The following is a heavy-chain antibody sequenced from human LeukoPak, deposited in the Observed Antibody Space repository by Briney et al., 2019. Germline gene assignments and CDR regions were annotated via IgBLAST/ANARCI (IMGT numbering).Heavy chain of an antibody. D-gene: IGHD3-3*01. CDR3: ARGPYYDFWSGYSNYYYYYMDV. CDR2: IIAILGTA. J-gene: IGHJ6*03. Sequence: ASVKVSCKASGGTFSSYAISWVRQAPGQGLGWMGGIIAILGTANYAQKFQGRVTLTTDESTSTAYMELSSLRSEDTAVYYCARGPYYDFWSGYSNYYYYYMDVWGKGTTVAVSS. V-gene: IGHV1-69*05. CDR1: GGTFSSYA.